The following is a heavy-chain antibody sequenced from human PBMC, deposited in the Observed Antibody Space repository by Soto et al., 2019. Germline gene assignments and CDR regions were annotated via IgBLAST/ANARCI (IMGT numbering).Heavy chain of an antibody. V-gene: IGHV4-39*02. CDR1: GGSINSNNYY. Sequence: SETLSLTCTVSGGSINSNNYYWAWIRQPPGRGLAWITSIYYDGSTYYNPSLKSRVSISVDTSKNHFSLKLSSVTAADTAVYYCAKVVVAATRHTDFDSWGQGTLVTVSS. D-gene: IGHD2-15*01. J-gene: IGHJ4*02. CDR3: AKVVVAATRHTDFDS. CDR2: IYYDGST.